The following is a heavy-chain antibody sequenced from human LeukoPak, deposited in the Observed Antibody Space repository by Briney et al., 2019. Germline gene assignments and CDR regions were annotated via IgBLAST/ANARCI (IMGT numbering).Heavy chain of an antibody. D-gene: IGHD2-2*01. CDR1: GYTFTSYG. CDR3: AREPYCSSTGCQTDY. J-gene: IGHJ4*02. V-gene: IGHV1-18*01. Sequence: ASVKVSCKASGYTFTSYGISWVRQAPGQGLEWMGWISAYNGNTNYAQKLQGRVTMTTDTSTSTAYMELRSLRSDDTAVYYCAREPYCSSTGCQTDYWGQGTLVTVSS. CDR2: ISAYNGNT.